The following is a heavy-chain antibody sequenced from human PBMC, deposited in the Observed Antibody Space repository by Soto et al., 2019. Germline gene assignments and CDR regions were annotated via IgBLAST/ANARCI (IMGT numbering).Heavy chain of an antibody. J-gene: IGHJ5*02. CDR2: IVVDSTNT. Sequence: TPAKVSCKDSGVGFGNTAGRWVRQARGQRLEWIGWIVVDSTNTNYAQKFQERLTITWDMSTSTAYMELSSLRSEDTAVYYCAASSLCGSIAGLIEHWGQGTLVTASS. V-gene: IGHV1-58*01. CDR3: AASSLCGSIAGLIEH. CDR1: GVGFGNTA. D-gene: IGHD2-2*01.